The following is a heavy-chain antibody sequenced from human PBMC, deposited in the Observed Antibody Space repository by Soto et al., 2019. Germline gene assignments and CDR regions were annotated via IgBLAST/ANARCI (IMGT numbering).Heavy chain of an antibody. CDR3: ARFGLVYGDYGLDY. CDR2: IIPIFGTA. Sequence: SVKVSCKSSGGTFSSYAISWVRQAPGQGLEWMGGIIPIFGTANYAQKFQGRVTITADESTSTAYMELSSLRSEDTAVYYCARFGLVYGDYGLDYRGQGTLVTVSS. D-gene: IGHD4-17*01. V-gene: IGHV1-69*13. J-gene: IGHJ4*02. CDR1: GGTFSSYA.